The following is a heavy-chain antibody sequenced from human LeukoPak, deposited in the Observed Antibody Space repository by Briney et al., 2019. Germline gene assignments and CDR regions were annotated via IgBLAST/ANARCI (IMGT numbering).Heavy chain of an antibody. J-gene: IGHJ4*02. CDR1: GYSISNGYY. D-gene: IGHD5-12*01. CDR3: ARVDIVATIHFDY. Sequence: SETLSLTCTVSGYSISNGYYWGWIRQPPGKGLEWIGIIYHSGSNHYNPSLKSRVIISVDTSKNQFSLILTSVTAADTAVYYCARVDIVATIHFDYWGQGTLVTVSS. V-gene: IGHV4-38-2*02. CDR2: IYHSGSN.